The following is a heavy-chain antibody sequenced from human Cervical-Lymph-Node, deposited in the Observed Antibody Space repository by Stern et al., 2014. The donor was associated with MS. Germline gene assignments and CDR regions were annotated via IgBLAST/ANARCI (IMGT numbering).Heavy chain of an antibody. CDR2: IVVGSGNT. CDR3: AAVPDYYDSSGADAFDI. D-gene: IGHD3-22*01. CDR1: GFTFTSSA. Sequence: QLVQSGPEVKKPGTSVKVSCKASGFTFTSSAVQWVRQARGQRLEWIGWIVVGSGNTNYAQKFQERVTITRDMSTSTAYTELSSLRSEDTAVYYCAAVPDYYDSSGADAFDIWGQGTMVTVSS. V-gene: IGHV1-58*01. J-gene: IGHJ3*02.